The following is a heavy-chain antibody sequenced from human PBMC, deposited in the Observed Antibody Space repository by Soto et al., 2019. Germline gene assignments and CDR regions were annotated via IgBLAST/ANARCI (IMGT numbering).Heavy chain of an antibody. D-gene: IGHD2-15*01. Sequence: EVQLVESGGGLVQPGGSLRLSCVASGFTVTDIYMNWVRQAPGKGLEWVSVIYKDFTDYADFVRGRFSVSTDTSKNALDRHLDNLRAEDTAVYYCAREPRHCRGGSCTIMGDAFDIWGQGAMVTVSS. J-gene: IGHJ3*02. CDR3: AREPRHCRGGSCTIMGDAFDI. V-gene: IGHV3-66*01. CDR1: GFTVTDIY. CDR2: IYKDFT.